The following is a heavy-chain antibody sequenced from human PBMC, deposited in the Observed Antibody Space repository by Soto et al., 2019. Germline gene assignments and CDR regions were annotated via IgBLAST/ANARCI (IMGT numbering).Heavy chain of an antibody. D-gene: IGHD6-13*01. CDR2: IIPIFGTA. CDR1: GGTFSSYA. CDR3: AREAAAHHDAFDI. V-gene: IGHV1-69*13. Sequence: GASVKVSCKASGGTFSSYAISWVRQAPGQGLEWMGGIIPIFGTANYAQKFQGRVTITADESTSTAYMELSSLRSEDTAVYYCAREAAAHHDAFDIWGQGTMVTVSS. J-gene: IGHJ3*02.